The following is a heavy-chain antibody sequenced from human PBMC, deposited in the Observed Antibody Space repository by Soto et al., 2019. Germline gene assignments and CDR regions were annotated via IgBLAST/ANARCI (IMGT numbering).Heavy chain of an antibody. CDR2: ISYDGSNK. Sequence: GGSLRLSCAASGFTFSSYGMHWVRQAPGKGLEWVAVISYDGSNKYYADSVKGRFTISRDNSKNTLYLQMNSLRAEDTAVYYCAKDRSMVRTHYGMDVWGQGTTVTVSS. J-gene: IGHJ6*02. D-gene: IGHD3-10*01. CDR3: AKDRSMVRTHYGMDV. V-gene: IGHV3-30*18. CDR1: GFTFSSYG.